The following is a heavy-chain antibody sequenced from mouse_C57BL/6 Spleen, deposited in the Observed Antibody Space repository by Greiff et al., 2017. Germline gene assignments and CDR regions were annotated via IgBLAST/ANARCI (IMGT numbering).Heavy chain of an antibody. CDR2: ISSGSSTI. J-gene: IGHJ1*03. D-gene: IGHD1-1*01. CDR1: GFTFSDYG. Sequence: EVQLQESGGGLVKPVGSLKLSCAASGFTFSDYGMHWVRQAPEKGLEWVAYISSGSSTIYYADTVKGRFTISRDNDKNTLFMNMTSLGSEDTAMYYSAREGSSYWYFDVWGTGTTVTVSS. V-gene: IGHV5-17*01. CDR3: AREGSSYWYFDV.